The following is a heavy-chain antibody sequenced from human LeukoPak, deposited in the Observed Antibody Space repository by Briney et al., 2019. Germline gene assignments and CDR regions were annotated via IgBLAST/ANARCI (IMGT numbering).Heavy chain of an antibody. CDR3: AKGGGYEVLYDY. CDR2: ISGSADNT. CDR1: KFTFSSHG. D-gene: IGHD5-12*01. Sequence: GGSLRLSCAASKFTFSSHGMSWVRQAPGKGLEWVSSISGSADNTYYADSVKGRFTISRDNSKDTLYLQINSLRAEDTAVYYCAKGGGYEVLYDYWGQGTLVTVSS. J-gene: IGHJ4*02. V-gene: IGHV3-23*01.